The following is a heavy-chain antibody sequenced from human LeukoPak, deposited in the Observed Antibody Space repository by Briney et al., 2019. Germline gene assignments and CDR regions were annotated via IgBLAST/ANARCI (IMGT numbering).Heavy chain of an antibody. J-gene: IGHJ6*02. CDR3: ARGLHSSGYYYVYYYYGMDV. D-gene: IGHD3-22*01. Sequence: GGSLRLSCAASGFTFSSYSMNWVRQAPGKGLEWVSSISSSSSTIYYADSVKGRFTISRDNAKNSLYLQMNSLRDEDTAVYYCARGLHSSGYYYVYYYYGMDVWGQGTTVTVSS. CDR1: GFTFSSYS. CDR2: ISSSSSTI. V-gene: IGHV3-48*02.